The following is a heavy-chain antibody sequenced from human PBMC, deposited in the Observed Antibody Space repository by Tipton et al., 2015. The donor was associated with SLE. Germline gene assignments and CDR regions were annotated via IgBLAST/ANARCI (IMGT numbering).Heavy chain of an antibody. CDR3: ARRGGYRAYEDYFDS. CDR2: IDSDGTIT. J-gene: IGHJ4*02. V-gene: IGHV3-74*01. CDR1: GFTFNRYW. Sequence: SLRLSCAASGFTFNRYWMHWVRQAPGKGLMWVSRIDSDGTITNYADTVKGRFTISRDNSKRMVYLQMDGLRVDDTAVYYCARRGGYRAYEDYFDSWGQGTLVTVSS. D-gene: IGHD5-12*01.